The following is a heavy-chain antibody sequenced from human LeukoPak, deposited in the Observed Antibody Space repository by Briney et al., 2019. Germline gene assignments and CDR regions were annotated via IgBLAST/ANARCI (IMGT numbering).Heavy chain of an antibody. CDR3: AKERDTAMVTIDY. Sequence: TGGSLRLSCAASGFTFSSYGMHWVRQAPGKGLEWVAFIRYDGSTKYYADSVKGRFTISRDNSKNTLYLQMNSLRAEDTAVYYCAKERDTAMVTIDYWGQGTLVTVSS. J-gene: IGHJ4*02. D-gene: IGHD5-18*01. CDR2: IRYDGSTK. V-gene: IGHV3-30*02. CDR1: GFTFSSYG.